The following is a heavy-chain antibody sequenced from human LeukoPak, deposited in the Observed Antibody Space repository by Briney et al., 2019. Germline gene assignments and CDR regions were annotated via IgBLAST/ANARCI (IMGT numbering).Heavy chain of an antibody. Sequence: SETLSLTCSVSGDSISSGIFYWSWIRQPPGKGLEWIGYIYHNGNTYYNPSLKSRVTISVDTSKNQFSLKLSSVTAADTAVYYCARHRSAGYSYGSGAFDIWGQGTMVTVSS. V-gene: IGHV4-39*01. D-gene: IGHD5-18*01. CDR2: IYHNGNT. CDR1: GDSISSGIFY. CDR3: ARHRSAGYSYGSGAFDI. J-gene: IGHJ3*02.